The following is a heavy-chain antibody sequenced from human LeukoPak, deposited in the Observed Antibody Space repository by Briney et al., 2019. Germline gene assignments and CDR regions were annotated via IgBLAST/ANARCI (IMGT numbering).Heavy chain of an antibody. J-gene: IGHJ6*02. D-gene: IGHD2-2*01. CDR2: IYTSGST. Sequence: SQTLSLTCTVSGCSISSGSYYWSWIRQPAGKGLEWIGRIYTSGSTNYNPSLKSRVTISVDTSKNQFSLKLSSVTAADTAVYYCARDRCSSTSCYAYYYYGMDVWGQGTTVTVSS. CDR3: ARDRCSSTSCYAYYYYGMDV. CDR1: GCSISSGSYY. V-gene: IGHV4-61*02.